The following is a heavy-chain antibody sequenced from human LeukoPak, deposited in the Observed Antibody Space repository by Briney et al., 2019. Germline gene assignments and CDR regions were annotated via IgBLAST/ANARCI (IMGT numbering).Heavy chain of an antibody. V-gene: IGHV3-30-3*01. CDR3: AGDHSNPPPSIHYYYDSSGYSPGH. CDR1: GFTFSSYA. J-gene: IGHJ4*02. CDR2: ISYDGSNK. Sequence: GGSLRLSCAASGFTFSSYAMHWVRQAPGKGLEWVAVISYDGSNKYYADSVKGRFTISRDNSKNTLYLQMNSLRAEDTAVYYCAGDHSNPPPSIHYYYDSSGYSPGHWGQGTLVTVSS. D-gene: IGHD3-22*01.